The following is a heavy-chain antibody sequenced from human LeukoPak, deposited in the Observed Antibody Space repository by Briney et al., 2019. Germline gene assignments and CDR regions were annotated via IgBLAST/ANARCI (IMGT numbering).Heavy chain of an antibody. CDR1: GFTFSTYA. J-gene: IGHJ4*02. CDR2: ISGSDDGT. D-gene: IGHD2/OR15-2a*01. V-gene: IGHV3-23*01. CDR3: AKSPVSSFCHPFDY. Sequence: GGSLRLSCAASGFTFSTYAMSWVRQIPGKGLEWVSAISGSDDGTYYADSVKGRFTISRDNSRNTLYLQMNTLRAEDTAVYFCAKSPVSSFCHPFDYWGQGNLVTVSS.